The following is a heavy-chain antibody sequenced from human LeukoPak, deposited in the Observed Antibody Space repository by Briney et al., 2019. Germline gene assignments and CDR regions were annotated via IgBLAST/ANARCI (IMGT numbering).Heavy chain of an antibody. Sequence: GGSLRLSCAASGFTFSSYSMSWVRQAPGKGLEWVSSISDNSYWIYYADSVEGRFIISRDNAKNSLYLQMNSLRAEDTAVYYCARWVGSGSYYDYWGQGTLVTVSS. CDR3: ARWVGSGSYYDY. J-gene: IGHJ4*02. CDR2: ISDNSYWI. CDR1: GFTFSSYS. D-gene: IGHD3-10*01. V-gene: IGHV3-21*04.